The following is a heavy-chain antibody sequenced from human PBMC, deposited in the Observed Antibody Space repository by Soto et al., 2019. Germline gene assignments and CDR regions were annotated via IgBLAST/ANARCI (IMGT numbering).Heavy chain of an antibody. CDR3: AAEMFSGAPWVD. Sequence: QRQLVQSGPEVKKPGTSVKVSCKTSGFNFATSAVQWVRQARGQRPEWIGWIVVGSENSAYAQRFKERVTITRDMSTSTVYIELSSLESEDTAVYYCAAEMFSGAPWVDWGQGSLVTVSS. CDR2: IVVGSENS. CDR1: GFNFATSA. D-gene: IGHD3-10*02. J-gene: IGHJ4*02. V-gene: IGHV1-58*01.